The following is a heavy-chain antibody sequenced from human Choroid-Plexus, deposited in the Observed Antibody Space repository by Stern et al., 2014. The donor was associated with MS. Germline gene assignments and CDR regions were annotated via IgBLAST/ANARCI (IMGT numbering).Heavy chain of an antibody. J-gene: IGHJ5*02. CDR2: VSYDGSNK. V-gene: IGHV3-30*18. Sequence: DQLVESGGGVVQPGRPLRLSCVASGFTFGSCAMHWVRQAPGKGLERVAGVSYDGSNKYYADSVKGRFTISRDNSQNTLYMQMSSLRPEDTAVYYCAKDRQYLTYFFDHWGQGFLVTVSS. CDR3: AKDRQYLTYFFDH. CDR1: GFTFGSCA. D-gene: IGHD2/OR15-2a*01.